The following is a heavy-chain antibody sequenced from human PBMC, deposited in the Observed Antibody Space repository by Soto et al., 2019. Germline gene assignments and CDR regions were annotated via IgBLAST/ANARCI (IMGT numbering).Heavy chain of an antibody. CDR3: ARDLNTGKRYFEH. CDR2: ISSSSSYI. J-gene: IGHJ4*02. CDR1: GFTFSSYS. D-gene: IGHD2-8*02. V-gene: IGHV3-21*01. Sequence: EVQLVESGGGLVKPGGSLRLSCAASGFTFSSYSMNWVRQAPGKGLEWVSSISSSSSYIYYADSVKGRFTISRDNAKNPLYLQMNRLRGEDPAVYYCARDLNTGKRYFEHWGQGTLVTVSS.